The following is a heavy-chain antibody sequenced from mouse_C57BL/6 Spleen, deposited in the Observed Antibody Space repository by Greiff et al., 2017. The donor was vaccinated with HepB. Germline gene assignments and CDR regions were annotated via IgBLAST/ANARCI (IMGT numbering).Heavy chain of an antibody. Sequence: QVQLQQPGAELVKPGASVKLSCKASGYTFTSYWMHWVKQRPGRGLEWIGRIDPNSGGTKYNEKFKSKATLTVDKPSSTAYMQLSSLTSEYSAVYYCARPPITTVVPYWYFDGWGTGTTVTVSS. CDR3: ARPPITTVVPYWYFDG. J-gene: IGHJ1*03. CDR2: IDPNSGGT. CDR1: GYTFTSYW. V-gene: IGHV1-72*01. D-gene: IGHD1-1*01.